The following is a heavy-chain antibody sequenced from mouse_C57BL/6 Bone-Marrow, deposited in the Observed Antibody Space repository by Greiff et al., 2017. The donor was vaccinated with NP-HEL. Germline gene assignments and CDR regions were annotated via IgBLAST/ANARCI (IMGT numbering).Heavy chain of an antibody. D-gene: IGHD4-1*01. CDR2: ISYDGSN. J-gene: IGHJ3*01. V-gene: IGHV3-6*01. CDR3: ARGGNWPPFAY. CDR1: GYSITSGYY. Sequence: ESGPGLVKPSQSLSLTCSVTGYSITSGYYWNWIRQFPGNKLEWMGYISYDGSNNYNPHLKNRISITRDTSKNQFFLKLNSVTTEDTATYYVARGGNWPPFAYWGQGTLVTVSA.